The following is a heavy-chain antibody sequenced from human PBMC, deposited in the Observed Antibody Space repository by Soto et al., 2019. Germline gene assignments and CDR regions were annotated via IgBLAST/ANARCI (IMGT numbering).Heavy chain of an antibody. V-gene: IGHV1-3*01. CDR2: INVATGNT. CDR3: AREHDDWSGYSFDF. D-gene: IGHD3-3*01. Sequence: ASVKVSCKSSGFSFISYATQWVRQAPGQRLEWMGWINVATGNTKYSQQFQGRVTITRDTSASTAYMELNGLTSDDTAIYYCAREHDDWSGYSFDFWGQGTLVTVSS. CDR1: GFSFISYA. J-gene: IGHJ4*02.